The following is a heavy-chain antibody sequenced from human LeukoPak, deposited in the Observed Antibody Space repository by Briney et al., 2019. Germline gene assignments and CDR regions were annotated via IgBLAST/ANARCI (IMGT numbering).Heavy chain of an antibody. CDR1: GFTFSSYS. J-gene: IGHJ3*02. Sequence: AGGSLRLFCAASGFTFSSYSMNWVRQAPGKGLEWVSSISSSSSYIYYADSVKGRFTISRDNAKNSLYLQMNSLRAEDTAVYYCARDLPGITMIARTTFDIWGQGTMVTVSS. CDR3: ARDLPGITMIARTTFDI. CDR2: ISSSSSYI. V-gene: IGHV3-21*01. D-gene: IGHD3-22*01.